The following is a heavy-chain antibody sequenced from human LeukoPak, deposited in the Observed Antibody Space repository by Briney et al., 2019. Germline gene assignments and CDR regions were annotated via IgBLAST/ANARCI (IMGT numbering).Heavy chain of an antibody. CDR2: ISGSGGST. V-gene: IGHV3-23*01. D-gene: IGHD2-15*01. J-gene: IGHJ1*01. Sequence: GGSLRLSCAASGFTFSSYAMSWVRQAPGKGLEWVSAISGSGGSTYYADSVKGRFTISRDNSKNTLYPQMNSLRAEDTAVYYCAKGGYCSGGSCYSVDEYFQHWGQGTLVTVSS. CDR1: GFTFSSYA. CDR3: AKGGYCSGGSCYSVDEYFQH.